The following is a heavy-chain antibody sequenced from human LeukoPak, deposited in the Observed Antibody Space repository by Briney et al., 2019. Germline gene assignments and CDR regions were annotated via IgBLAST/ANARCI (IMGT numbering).Heavy chain of an antibody. CDR3: ARDSPYGGLYLGAFDI. CDR1: GFTVSSNY. CDR2: IYSDGST. Sequence: PGGSLRLSCAASGFTVSSNYMSWVRQAPGKGLEWVSVIYSDGSTYYADSVTGKFTISRDTSKNTLYLHMNGLRAEDTAVYYCARDSPYGGLYLGAFDIWGQGTMVTVSS. J-gene: IGHJ3*02. D-gene: IGHD4/OR15-4a*01. V-gene: IGHV3-66*01.